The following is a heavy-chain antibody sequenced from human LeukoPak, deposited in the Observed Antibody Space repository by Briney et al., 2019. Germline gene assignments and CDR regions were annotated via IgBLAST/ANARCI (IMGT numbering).Heavy chain of an antibody. Sequence: GSVKVSCKASGYTFTGYHMHWVRQAPGQGLEWMGRINPNSGDTNYAQKFQGRVTMTRDTSISTAYMELSRLRSDDTAVYYCARDYCSSTSCLFDYWGQGTLVTVSS. J-gene: IGHJ4*02. CDR3: ARDYCSSTSCLFDY. CDR1: GYTFTGYH. CDR2: INPNSGDT. V-gene: IGHV1-2*06. D-gene: IGHD2-2*01.